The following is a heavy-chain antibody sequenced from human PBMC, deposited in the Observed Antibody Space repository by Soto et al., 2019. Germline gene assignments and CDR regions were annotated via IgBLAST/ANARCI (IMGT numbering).Heavy chain of an antibody. V-gene: IGHV5-51*01. D-gene: IGHD5-18*01. CDR2: IYPGDSDT. CDR1: GHSFTTYW. CDR3: ARLLRIQPPRTFDY. J-gene: IGHJ4*02. Sequence: PGESLKISCKGSGHSFTTYWIAWVRQMPGKGLEWMGIIYPGDSDTRYSPSFQGQVTISADKSINTAYLQWSSLKASDTAMYYCARLLRIQPPRTFDYWGQGTLVTVSS.